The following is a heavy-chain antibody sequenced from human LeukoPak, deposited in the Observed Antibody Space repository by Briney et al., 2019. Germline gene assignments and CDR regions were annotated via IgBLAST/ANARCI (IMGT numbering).Heavy chain of an antibody. D-gene: IGHD5-12*01. CDR3: AKNPYEYYFDY. CDR2: INPNSGDT. CDR1: GYTFTGFY. V-gene: IGHV1-2*02. Sequence: APVKVSCQAPGYTFTGFYMDWVGQAPGQGLEWVGWINPNSGDTNYAQKFQGRVTMTRDTSINTAYMELSRLRTDDTAVYYCAKNPYEYYFDYWGQGTLVTVSS. J-gene: IGHJ4*02.